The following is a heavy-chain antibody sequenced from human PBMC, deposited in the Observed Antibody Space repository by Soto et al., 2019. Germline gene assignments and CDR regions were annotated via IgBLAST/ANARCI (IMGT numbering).Heavy chain of an antibody. Sequence: GASVKVSCKASGYTFTSYGISWVRQAPGQGLEWMGWISAYNGNTNYAQKLQGRVTMTTDTSTSTAYMELRSLRSDDTAVYYCARGRVVVPAAVMFNCLDPWGQGALVTVSS. CDR1: GYTFTSYG. CDR3: ARGRVVVPAAVMFNCLDP. V-gene: IGHV1-18*01. CDR2: ISAYNGNT. J-gene: IGHJ5*02. D-gene: IGHD2-2*01.